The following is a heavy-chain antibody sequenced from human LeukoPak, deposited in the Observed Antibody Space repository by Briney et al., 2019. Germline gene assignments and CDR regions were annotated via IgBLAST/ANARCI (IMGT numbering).Heavy chain of an antibody. J-gene: IGHJ4*02. V-gene: IGHV4-34*01. CDR3: ARVPGSYYVDY. Sequence: GSLRLSCAASGFTFSSYSMNWVRQAPGKGLEWIGEINHSGSTTYNPSLKSRVTISLDTSKNQFSLRLSSVTAADTAVYYCARVPGSYYVDYWGQGTLVTVSS. CDR2: INHSGST. D-gene: IGHD1-26*01. CDR1: GFTFSSYS.